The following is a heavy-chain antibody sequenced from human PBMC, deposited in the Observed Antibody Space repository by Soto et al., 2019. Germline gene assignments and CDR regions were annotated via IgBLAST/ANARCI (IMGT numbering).Heavy chain of an antibody. CDR2: ISSSSTTT. CDR3: ALGKFDY. Sequence: EVQLVESVGGFVQPGGALILSCAASVFTFSTYSMNWVRQAPGKGLEWVSYISSSSTTTYYADSVRGRFTISRDNAKNSLYLQMNSLRAEDTAVYYCALGKFDYWGQGTLFTVSS. V-gene: IGHV3-48*01. J-gene: IGHJ4*02. CDR1: VFTFSTYS.